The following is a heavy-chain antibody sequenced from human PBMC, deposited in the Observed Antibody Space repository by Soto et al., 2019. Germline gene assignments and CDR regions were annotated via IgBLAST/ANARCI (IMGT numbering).Heavy chain of an antibody. Sequence: QVQLQQWGAGLLKPSETLSLTCAVYGGSFSGYYWSWIRQPPGKGLEWIGEINHSGSTNYNPSLKSRVTISVDTSKNQFSLKLSSVTAADTAVYYCARAHRRTMIVVVITSGAFDIWGQGTMVTVSS. CDR2: INHSGST. J-gene: IGHJ3*02. D-gene: IGHD3-22*01. CDR3: ARAHRRTMIVVVITSGAFDI. CDR1: GGSFSGYY. V-gene: IGHV4-34*01.